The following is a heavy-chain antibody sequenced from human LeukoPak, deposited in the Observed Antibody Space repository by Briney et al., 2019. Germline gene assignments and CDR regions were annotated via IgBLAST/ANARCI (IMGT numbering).Heavy chain of an antibody. CDR3: ARGYYYYYGMDV. CDR1: GYTFTSYD. V-gene: IGHV1-8*01. Sequence: GASVKVSCKASGYTFTSYDINWVRQATGQGLEWMGWINPNSGNTGYAQKFQGRVTMTRNTSISTAYMELSSLRSEDTAVYYCARGYYYYYGMDVWGQGTTVTVSS. CDR2: INPNSGNT. J-gene: IGHJ6*02.